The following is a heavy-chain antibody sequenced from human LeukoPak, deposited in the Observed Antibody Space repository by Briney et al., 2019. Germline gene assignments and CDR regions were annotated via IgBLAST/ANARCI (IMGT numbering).Heavy chain of an antibody. D-gene: IGHD6-19*01. CDR1: GFTFSSYS. CDR3: ARDPDSSGWRQGHAFDI. Sequence: GGSLRLSCAASGFTFSSYSMNWVRQAPGKGLEWVSSISSSSSYIYYADSVKGRFTISRDNAKNSLYLQMNSLRAEDTAVYYCARDPDSSGWRQGHAFDIWGQGTMVTVSS. CDR2: ISSSSSYI. V-gene: IGHV3-21*01. J-gene: IGHJ3*02.